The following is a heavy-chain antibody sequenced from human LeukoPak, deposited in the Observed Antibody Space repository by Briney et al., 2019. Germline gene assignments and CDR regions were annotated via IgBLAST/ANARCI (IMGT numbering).Heavy chain of an antibody. CDR1: GYTFTSYA. Sequence: GASVKVSCKASGYTFTSYAMHWVRQAPGQRLEWMGWINAGNGNTKYSQKFQGRVTITRDTSASTAYMELRSLRSDDTAVYYCARDHTNPVAPDYWGQGTLVTVSS. V-gene: IGHV1-3*01. CDR3: ARDHTNPVAPDY. D-gene: IGHD4-23*01. CDR2: INAGNGNT. J-gene: IGHJ4*02.